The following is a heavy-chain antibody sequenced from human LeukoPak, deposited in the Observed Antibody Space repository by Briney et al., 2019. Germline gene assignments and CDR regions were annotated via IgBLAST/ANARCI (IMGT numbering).Heavy chain of an antibody. CDR1: GFTSSEYG. CDR2: IKQDGTEK. J-gene: IGHJ4*02. V-gene: IGHV3-7*03. Sequence: GGSLRLSCVASGFTSSEYGMAWGGHAPGKGLEGGAYIKQDGTEKHSVDSVKGRFTIYRDNTENSMYLQMNSLRVEDTAVYFCAGGAGWTAEDWGQGTQVTVSS. D-gene: IGHD3/OR15-3a*01. CDR3: AGGAGWTAED.